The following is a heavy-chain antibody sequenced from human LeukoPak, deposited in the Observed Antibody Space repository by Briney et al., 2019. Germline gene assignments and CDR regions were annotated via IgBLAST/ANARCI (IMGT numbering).Heavy chain of an antibody. CDR3: AKESPYGSGSYFDY. CDR1: GFTFDDYA. CDR2: ISWNSGSI. V-gene: IGHV3-9*01. Sequence: GGSLRLSCAASGFTFDDYAMHWVRQAPGKGLEWVSGISWNSGSIGYADSVKGRFTISRDNSKNTLYLQMNSLRAEDTAVYYCAKESPYGSGSYFDYWGQGTLVTVSS. D-gene: IGHD3-10*01. J-gene: IGHJ4*02.